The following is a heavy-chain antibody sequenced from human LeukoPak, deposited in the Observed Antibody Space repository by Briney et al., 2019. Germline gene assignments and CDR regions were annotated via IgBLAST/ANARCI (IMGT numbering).Heavy chain of an antibody. CDR1: GFTFSRYG. J-gene: IGHJ4*02. V-gene: IGHV3-30*03. D-gene: IGHD3-10*01. CDR3: ARVGYYASGPFSYFDY. Sequence: PGGSLRLSCAASGFTFSRYGMHWVRQAPGKGLEWVAVTSYDGTKKDYADHVKGRFTIPRDNSQNTLYLQMNSLRAEDTAVYYCARVGYYASGPFSYFDYWGQGTLVTVSS. CDR2: TSYDGTKK.